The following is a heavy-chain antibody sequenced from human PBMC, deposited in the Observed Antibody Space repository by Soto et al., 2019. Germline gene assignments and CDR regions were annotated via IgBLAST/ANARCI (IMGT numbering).Heavy chain of an antibody. V-gene: IGHV4-34*01. CDR2: INHSGST. CDR3: ARAPQSRDGYNEGAGFDY. CDR1: GGSFSGYY. Sequence: SETLSLTCAVYGGSFSGYYWSWIRQPPGKGLEWIGEINHSGSTNYNPSLKSRVTISVDTSKNQFSLKLSSVTAADTAVYYCARAPQSRDGYNEGAGFDYWGQGTLVTVS. D-gene: IGHD5-12*01. J-gene: IGHJ4*02.